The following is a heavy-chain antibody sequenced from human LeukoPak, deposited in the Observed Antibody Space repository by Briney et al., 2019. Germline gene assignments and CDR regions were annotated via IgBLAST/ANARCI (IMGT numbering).Heavy chain of an antibody. CDR2: IYPGDSDT. CDR3: ARHDTSGTYVDY. Sequence: GESLQIPCQDSGYSFTSYWIGWVRQMPGKGLEWMGIIYPGDSDTRYSPSFQGQVTISADKSISTAYLQWSSLKASDTAMYYCARHDTSGTYVDYWGQGTLVTVSS. J-gene: IGHJ4*02. CDR1: GYSFTSYW. V-gene: IGHV5-51*01. D-gene: IGHD1-26*01.